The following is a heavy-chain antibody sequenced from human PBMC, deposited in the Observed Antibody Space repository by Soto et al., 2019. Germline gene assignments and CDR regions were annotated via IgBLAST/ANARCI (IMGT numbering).Heavy chain of an antibody. V-gene: IGHV3-21*01. CDR1: GFTFSSYD. CDR2: ISSSSSYI. Sequence: PGGSLRLSCAASGFTFSSYDMHWVRQAPGKGLEWVSSISSSSSYIYYADSVKGRFTISRDNAKNSLYLQMNSLRAEDTAVYYCARDRYGDYVYDYWGQGTLVTVSS. J-gene: IGHJ4*02. D-gene: IGHD4-17*01. CDR3: ARDRYGDYVYDY.